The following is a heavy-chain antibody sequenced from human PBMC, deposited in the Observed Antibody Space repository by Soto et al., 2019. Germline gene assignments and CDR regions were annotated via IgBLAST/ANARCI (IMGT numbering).Heavy chain of an antibody. Sequence: GGSLRLSCAASGFTFINYWMSWVRQAPGKGLEWVANIKQDGGEKYYVDSVKGRFTISRDNAKNSLYLQMNSLRAEDTAVYYCARTKANKWFDPWGQGTLVTVSS. CDR3: ARTKANKWFDP. CDR1: GFTFINYW. D-gene: IGHD1-26*01. CDR2: IKQDGGEK. J-gene: IGHJ5*02. V-gene: IGHV3-7*03.